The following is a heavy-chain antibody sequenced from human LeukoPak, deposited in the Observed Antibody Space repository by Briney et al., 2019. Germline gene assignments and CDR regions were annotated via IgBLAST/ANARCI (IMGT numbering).Heavy chain of an antibody. D-gene: IGHD3-22*01. V-gene: IGHV3-23*01. CDR2: ISGSGGST. J-gene: IGHJ4*02. Sequence: PGGSLRLSCAASGFTFSSYAMSWVRQAPGKGLEWVSAISGSGGSTYYADSVKGRFTISRDNSKNTLYLQMNSLRAEDTAVYYCAKGWGYYYDSSGYYTSGNYFDYWGQGTLVTVSS. CDR3: AKGWGYYYDSSGYYTSGNYFDY. CDR1: GFTFSSYA.